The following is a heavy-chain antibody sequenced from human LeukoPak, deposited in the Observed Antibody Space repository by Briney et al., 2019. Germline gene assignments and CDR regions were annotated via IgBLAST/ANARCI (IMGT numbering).Heavy chain of an antibody. J-gene: IGHJ4*02. D-gene: IGHD3-3*01. CDR1: GGSISSYY. Sequence: PSETLSLTCTVSGGSISSYYWSWIRQPAGKGLEWIGRIYTSGSTNYNPSLKSRVTMSVDTSKNQFSLKLISVTAADTAVYYCASTGQAYYDFWSGYYIEDYWGQGTLVTVSS. CDR2: IYTSGST. V-gene: IGHV4-4*07. CDR3: ASTGQAYYDFWSGYYIEDY.